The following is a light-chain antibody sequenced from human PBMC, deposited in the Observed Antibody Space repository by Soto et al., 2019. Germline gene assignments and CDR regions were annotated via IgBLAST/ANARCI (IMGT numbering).Light chain of an antibody. CDR1: QGISNY. V-gene: IGKV1-9*01. Sequence: IQLTQSPSSLSASGGDIVTITCRASQGISNYLAWSQQKPGKAPKLLIYIASTLQGGVPSRFSGSGSGTDFSLTISSLQPEDVATYYCQYLNSFPLTFGGGTKVEIK. J-gene: IGKJ4*01. CDR2: IAS. CDR3: QYLNSFPLT.